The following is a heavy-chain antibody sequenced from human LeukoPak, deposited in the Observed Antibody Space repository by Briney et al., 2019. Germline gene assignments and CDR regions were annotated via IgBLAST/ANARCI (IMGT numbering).Heavy chain of an antibody. V-gene: IGHV1-2*02. CDR3: ARVFDYVWGSYRYNWYFDR. J-gene: IGHJ2*01. CDR2: INPNSGGT. D-gene: IGHD3-16*02. CDR1: GYTFTGYY. Sequence: ASVKVSCKVSGYTFTGYYMHWVRQAPGQGLEWMGWINPNSGGTNYAQKFQGRVTMTRDTSISTAYMELSRLRSDDTAVYYCARVFDYVWGSYRYNWYFDRWGRGTLVTVSS.